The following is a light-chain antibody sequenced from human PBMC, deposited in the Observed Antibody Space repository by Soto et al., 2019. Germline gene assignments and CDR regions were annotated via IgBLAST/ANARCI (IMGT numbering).Light chain of an antibody. V-gene: IGKV1-39*01. CDR1: QSISSY. J-gene: IGKJ1*01. Sequence: DIQMTQSPSSLSASVGDGVTITCRASQSISSYLNWYQQKPGKAPKLLIYAASSLQSGVPSRFSGSGSETDFTLTISSLQPEDFATYYCQQSYTTPRTFGQGTRVEIK. CDR3: QQSYTTPRT. CDR2: AAS.